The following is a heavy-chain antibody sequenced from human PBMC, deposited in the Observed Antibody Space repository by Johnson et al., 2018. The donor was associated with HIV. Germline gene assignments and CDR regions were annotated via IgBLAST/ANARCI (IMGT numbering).Heavy chain of an antibody. CDR1: GFRVDDYG. Sequence: MLLVESGGGADRPGGSLRLSCVGSGFRVDDYGMSWVRHVPGKGLEWVSGVNWNGGSSGYADSVKGRFTISRDNAKNSLYLQMNSLRAEDTAVYSCARRTLVTPGAFDIWGQGTMVTVSS. V-gene: IGHV3-20*04. D-gene: IGHD4-23*01. CDR2: VNWNGGSS. CDR3: ARRTLVTPGAFDI. J-gene: IGHJ3*02.